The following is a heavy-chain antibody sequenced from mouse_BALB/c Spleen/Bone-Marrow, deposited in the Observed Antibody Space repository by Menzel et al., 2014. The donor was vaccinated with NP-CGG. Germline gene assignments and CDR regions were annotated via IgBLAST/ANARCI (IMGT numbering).Heavy chain of an antibody. CDR1: GYTFTDYS. CDR2: ISTYSGDT. Sequence: VKLEESGPELVKPGVSVKISCKGSGYTFTDYSMHWVKQSHAQSLEWIGVISTYSGDTNYNEKFKGKATMTVDKSSSTAYMELSRLTSEDSAIYYCARRGYDDDMDDWGEGTSVTVSS. V-gene: IGHV1-67*01. CDR3: ARRGYDDDMDD. J-gene: IGHJ4*01. D-gene: IGHD2-14*01.